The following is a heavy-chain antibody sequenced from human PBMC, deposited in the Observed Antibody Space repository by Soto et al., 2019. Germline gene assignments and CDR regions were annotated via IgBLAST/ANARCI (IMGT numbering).Heavy chain of an antibody. CDR3: ARGKSYYYYGVDI. Sequence: PGGSLRLSCAASGFTFSSYTTNWVRQAPGKGLEWVSSISSSSSYIYYADSVKGRFTISRDNSKSTLYLQMNSLRAEDTALYYCARGKSYYYYGVDIWTQGTALTVSS. V-gene: IGHV3-21*04. CDR2: ISSSSSYI. CDR1: GFTFSSYT. J-gene: IGHJ6*02.